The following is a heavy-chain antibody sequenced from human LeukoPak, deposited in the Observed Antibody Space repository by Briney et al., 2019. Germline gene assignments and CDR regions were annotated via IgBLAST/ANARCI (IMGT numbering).Heavy chain of an antibody. Sequence: ASVKVSCKVSGYILSELSMHWVRQAPGKGLEWMGGFDPEDGETIYAQKFQGRVTKTRDISTSTDYMELSSLRSEDTAVYYCARDHSVGDIAWWFDPWGQGTLVTVSS. CDR1: GYILSELS. J-gene: IGHJ5*02. V-gene: IGHV1-24*01. CDR2: FDPEDGET. CDR3: ARDHSVGDIAWWFDP. D-gene: IGHD3-10*01.